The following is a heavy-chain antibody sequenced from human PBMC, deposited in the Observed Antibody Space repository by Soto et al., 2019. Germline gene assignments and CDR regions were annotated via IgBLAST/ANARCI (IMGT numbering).Heavy chain of an antibody. CDR2: IIPIFGTA. J-gene: IGHJ6*02. D-gene: IGHD5-18*01. CDR3: ARGSGYSYGYSYYYGMDV. V-gene: IGHV1-69*13. CDR1: GGTFSSYA. Sequence: SVKVSCKASGGTFSSYAISWVRQAPGQGLEWMGGIIPIFGTANYAQKFQGRVTITADESTSTAYMELSSLRSEDTAVYYCARGSGYSYGYSYYYGMDVWGQGTTVTVSS.